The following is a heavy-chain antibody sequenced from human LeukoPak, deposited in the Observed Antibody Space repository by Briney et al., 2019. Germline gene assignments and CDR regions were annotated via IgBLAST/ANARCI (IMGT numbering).Heavy chain of an antibody. V-gene: IGHV3-23*01. CDR2: ISGSGGST. CDR1: GFTFSSYA. J-gene: IGHJ2*01. D-gene: IGHD1-26*01. CDR3: AKDRTVGASYWYFDL. Sequence: PGGSLRLSCAASGFTFSSYAMSWVRQAPGKGLEWVSAISGSGGSTYYADSVKGWFTISRDSSKNTLFLHMNTLRAEDTAIYYCAKDRTVGASYWYFDLWGRGTLVTVSS.